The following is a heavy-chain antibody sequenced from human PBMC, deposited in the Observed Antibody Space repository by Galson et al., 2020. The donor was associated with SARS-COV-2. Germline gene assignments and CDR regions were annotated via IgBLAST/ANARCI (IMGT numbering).Heavy chain of an antibody. CDR2: MYYTGNS. CDR3: ARHLNYGLRPWYFDL. D-gene: IGHD3-16*01. Sequence: SETLSLTCTVSGDSISGYYWSWIRQSPGKGLEWIGYMYYTGNSNYNPPLRSRVTISVDTSNQQFSLKLSSVTAADPATYYCARHLNYGLRPWYFDLWGRGTLVVVSS. CDR1: GDSISGYY. J-gene: IGHJ2*01. V-gene: IGHV4-59*08.